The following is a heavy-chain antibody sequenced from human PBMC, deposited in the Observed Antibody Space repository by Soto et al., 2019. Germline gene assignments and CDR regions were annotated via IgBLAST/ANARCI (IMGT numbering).Heavy chain of an antibody. CDR1: GFTFDDYA. CDR3: ARKVGMEFDY. D-gene: IGHD2-21*01. Sequence: CLRLSCAASGFTFDDYAMHWVRQAPGKGLEWVSGISWNSGGIAYADSVKGRFIISRDNAKNSLYLQMNSLRAEDTAVYYCARKVGMEFDYWGQGTQVTVSS. V-gene: IGHV3-9*01. CDR2: ISWNSGGI. J-gene: IGHJ4*02.